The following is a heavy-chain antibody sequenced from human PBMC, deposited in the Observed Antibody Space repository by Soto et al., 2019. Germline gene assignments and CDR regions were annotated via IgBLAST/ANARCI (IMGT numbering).Heavy chain of an antibody. V-gene: IGHV3-74*01. Sequence: EVQLVEYGGGLVQPGGSLRLSCAASGFTFSNYWMHWVRQAPGKGLVWVSRIKSDGSSTNYADSVKGRFTSSRDNAKNTLYLQLNSLRVEDTAVYYCARGNNGMDVWGHGTTVTVSS. CDR2: IKSDGSST. CDR3: ARGNNGMDV. J-gene: IGHJ6*02. CDR1: GFTFSNYW.